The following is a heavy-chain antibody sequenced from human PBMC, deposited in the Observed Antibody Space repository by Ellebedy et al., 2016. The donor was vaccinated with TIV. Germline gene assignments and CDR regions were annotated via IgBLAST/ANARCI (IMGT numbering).Heavy chain of an antibody. Sequence: SETLSLTCAAYGGSLSGYYWSWVRQSPGKGLEWIGEMNQSGNTNYNPSLKSRVTITVDTSKNHFSLRLTSVTAADTAVYYCAGGSFTPYGMDVWGRGTTVIVSS. CDR2: MNQSGNT. CDR3: AGGSFTPYGMDV. D-gene: IGHD1-26*01. CDR1: GGSLSGYY. J-gene: IGHJ6*02. V-gene: IGHV4-34*01.